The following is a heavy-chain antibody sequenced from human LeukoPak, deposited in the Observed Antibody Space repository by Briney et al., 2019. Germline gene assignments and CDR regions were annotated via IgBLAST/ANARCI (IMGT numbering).Heavy chain of an antibody. CDR3: AREGDFWSGYYLPPFDY. V-gene: IGHV3-33*01. CDR1: GFTFSSYG. J-gene: IGHJ4*02. Sequence: PGRSLRLSCAASGFTFSSYGMHWVRQAPGKGLEWVAVIGYDGSNKYYADSVKGRFTISRDNSKNTLYLQMNSLRAEDTAVYYCAREGDFWSGYYLPPFDYWGQGTLVTVSS. D-gene: IGHD3-3*01. CDR2: IGYDGSNK.